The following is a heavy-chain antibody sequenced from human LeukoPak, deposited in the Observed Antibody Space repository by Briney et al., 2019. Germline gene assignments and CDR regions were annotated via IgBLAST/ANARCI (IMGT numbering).Heavy chain of an antibody. CDR2: INPNSGVT. CDR1: GYTFNRHY. CDR3: ARRASLIASCDVFDL. V-gene: IGHV1-2*02. J-gene: IGHJ3*01. Sequence: ASVKVSCKASGYTFNRHYMHWVRQAPGLGLEWMGWINPNSGVTESAQKYQGRVTMTRDTSISTAYMELTSLKSDDTAVYYCARRASLIASCDVFDLWGLGTVVTVSS. D-gene: IGHD2-21*01.